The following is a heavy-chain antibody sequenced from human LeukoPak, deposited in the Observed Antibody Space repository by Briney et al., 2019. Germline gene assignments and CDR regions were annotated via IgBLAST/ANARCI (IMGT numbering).Heavy chain of an antibody. J-gene: IGHJ4*02. CDR2: INTDGTDT. D-gene: IGHD2-8*01. CDR1: GFNFRSYG. CDR3: ARGYCTNGVCFYLDY. Sequence: GGSLRLSCAASGFNFRSYGMHWVRQVPGKGLVWVSRINTDGTDTDYADSVKGRFTISRDHASNTLYLQMNSLRDEDAAVYYCARGYCTNGVCFYLDYWGQGTLVTVSS. V-gene: IGHV3-74*01.